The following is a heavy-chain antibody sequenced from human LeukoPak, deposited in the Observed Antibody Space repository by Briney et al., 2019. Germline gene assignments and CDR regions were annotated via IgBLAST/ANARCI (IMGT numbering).Heavy chain of an antibody. Sequence: GASVKVSCKASGYTFTGYYMHWVRQAPGQGLEWMGWINPNSGGTNYAQKFQGRVTMTTDTSTSTAYMELRSLRSDDTAVYYCARDSLYWFDPWGQGTLVTVSS. CDR2: INPNSGGT. V-gene: IGHV1-2*02. J-gene: IGHJ5*02. CDR3: ARDSLYWFDP. CDR1: GYTFTGYY.